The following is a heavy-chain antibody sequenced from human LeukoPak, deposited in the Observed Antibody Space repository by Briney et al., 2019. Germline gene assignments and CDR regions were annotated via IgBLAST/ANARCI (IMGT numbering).Heavy chain of an antibody. V-gene: IGHV3-13*04. Sequence: GGSLRLSCTASGFTFRRYDMHWVRQTPGKGLEWVSAIGTADDTYYAASVAGRFTVSRDDAENSFYLQMNSLRVGDTAVYYCARDGEMATPRAYDYWGQGTLVTVSS. D-gene: IGHD5-24*01. CDR1: GFTFRRYD. J-gene: IGHJ4*02. CDR3: ARDGEMATPRAYDY. CDR2: IGTADDT.